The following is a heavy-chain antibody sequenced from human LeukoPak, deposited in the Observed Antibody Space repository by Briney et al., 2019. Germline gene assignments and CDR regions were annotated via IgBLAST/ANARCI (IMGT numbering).Heavy chain of an antibody. D-gene: IGHD3-22*01. Sequence: VSVKVSCKASGYTFTSYDINWVRQATGQGLELMGWMNPNSGNTGYAQKFQGRVTMTRNTSISTAYMELSSLRSDDTAVYYCARVEDYYDSSGYYFTPDYWGQGTLVTVSS. V-gene: IGHV1-8*01. J-gene: IGHJ4*02. CDR3: ARVEDYYDSSGYYFTPDY. CDR1: GYTFTSYD. CDR2: MNPNSGNT.